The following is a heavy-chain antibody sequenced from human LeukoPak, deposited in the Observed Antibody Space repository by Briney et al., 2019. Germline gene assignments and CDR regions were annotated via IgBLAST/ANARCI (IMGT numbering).Heavy chain of an antibody. CDR3: ARANFLYCSSTTCLFDY. Sequence: GASVKVSCKASGYTFTHYYMHWVRQAPGQGFEWMGWINPNSGDTNYAQKFQGRVTMTRDTSISTAHMELSRLRSDDTAVYYCARANFLYCSSTTCLFDYWGQGTLVIVSS. CDR2: INPNSGDT. CDR1: GYTFTHYY. V-gene: IGHV1-2*02. J-gene: IGHJ4*02. D-gene: IGHD2-2*01.